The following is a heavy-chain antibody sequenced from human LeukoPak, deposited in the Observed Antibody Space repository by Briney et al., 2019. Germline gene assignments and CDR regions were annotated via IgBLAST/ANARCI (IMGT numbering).Heavy chain of an antibody. Sequence: VASVKVSCKASGYTLTNYYMHWVRQAPGQGLEWMGIINPSGGSTSYAQKFQGRVTMTRDTSTSTVYMELSSLRSEDTAVYYCARGTYSSSSGLDTHFDYWGQGTLVTVSS. J-gene: IGHJ4*02. CDR3: ARGTYSSSSGLDTHFDY. CDR1: GYTLTNYY. D-gene: IGHD6-6*01. CDR2: INPSGGST. V-gene: IGHV1-46*01.